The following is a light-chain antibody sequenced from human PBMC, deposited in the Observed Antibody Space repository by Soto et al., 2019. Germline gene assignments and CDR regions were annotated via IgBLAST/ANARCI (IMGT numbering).Light chain of an antibody. Sequence: LTQPASVSGSPGQSITISCAGTMRDVGAYNLVSWYQQHPGRVPQLIIYEVRNRPSGISFRFSGSKSGNTASLTISGLQAEDEADYYCSSFTSKSTLIFGSGTKVTVL. CDR3: SSFTSKSTLI. J-gene: IGLJ1*01. V-gene: IGLV2-14*01. CDR1: MRDVGAYNL. CDR2: EVR.